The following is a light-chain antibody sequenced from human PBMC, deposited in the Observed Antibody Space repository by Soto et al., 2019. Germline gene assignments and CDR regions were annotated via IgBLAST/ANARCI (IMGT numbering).Light chain of an antibody. J-gene: IGKJ1*01. CDR2: GAS. V-gene: IGKV3-20*01. Sequence: EIVLTQSPGTLSLSPGERATLSCRASQSVDVYLAWYQQKPGQAPRLLIYGASSRATGIPDRFSGSGSGTDFTLTISRLEPEDFAVYYCQQYGSSPQTFGQGTKVDI. CDR1: QSVDVY. CDR3: QQYGSSPQT.